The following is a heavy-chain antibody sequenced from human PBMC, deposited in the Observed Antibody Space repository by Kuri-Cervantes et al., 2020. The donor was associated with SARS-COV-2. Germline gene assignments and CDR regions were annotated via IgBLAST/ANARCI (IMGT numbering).Heavy chain of an antibody. CDR1: GGSISSSSYY. Sequence: ESLKISCTVSGGSISSSSYYWGWIRQPPGKGLEWIGYIYYSGSTNYNPSLKSRVTISVDTSKNQFSLKLSSVTAADTAVYYCARGATIFGVVIRPLDVWGQGTTVTVSS. D-gene: IGHD3-3*01. J-gene: IGHJ6*02. CDR2: IYYSGST. V-gene: IGHV4-61*05. CDR3: ARGATIFGVVIRPLDV.